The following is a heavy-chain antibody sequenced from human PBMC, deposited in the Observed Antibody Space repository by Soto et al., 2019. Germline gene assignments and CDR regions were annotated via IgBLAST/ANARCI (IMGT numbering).Heavy chain of an antibody. CDR3: ARAAVSMAALQDQHAFDI. V-gene: IGHV1-18*01. D-gene: IGHD6-6*01. CDR2: ISPNGFT. Sequence: QVRLVQSGAEVKKPGASVRVSCKASGYSFTSYGITWVRQAPGQGLEWMGWISPNGFTNYAQKFQGKFTMTTDTSTTTAYMEVRTLRSEDTAVYFCARAAVSMAALQDQHAFDIWGHGTLVSVSS. CDR1: GYSFTSYG. J-gene: IGHJ3*02.